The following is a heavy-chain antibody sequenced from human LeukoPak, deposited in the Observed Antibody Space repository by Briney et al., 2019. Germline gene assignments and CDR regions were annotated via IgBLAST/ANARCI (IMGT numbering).Heavy chain of an antibody. V-gene: IGHV4-4*07. CDR2: IYSSGST. CDR1: GGSISSYY. CDR3: ARVGRVGPSDYGMDV. Sequence: SETLSLTCTVSGGSISSYYWSWIRRPAGKGLEWIGRIYSSGSTNYNPSLRSRVTMSVDTSKNQFSLKLSSVTAADTAVYYCARVGRVGPSDYGMDVWGQGTTVTVSS. D-gene: IGHD3-10*01. J-gene: IGHJ6*02.